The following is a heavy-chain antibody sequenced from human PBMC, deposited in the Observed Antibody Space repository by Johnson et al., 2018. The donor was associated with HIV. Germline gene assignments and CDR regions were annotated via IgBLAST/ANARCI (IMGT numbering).Heavy chain of an antibody. CDR2: ISYDGSNK. CDR3: ARAGAVGFDAFDI. V-gene: IGHV3-30*19. D-gene: IGHD6-19*01. Sequence: QVQLVESGGGLVQPGGSLRLSCAASGFTFSSYGMHWVRQAPGKGLEWVAVISYDGSNKYYADSVKGRFTISRDNSKNTLYLQMNSLRAEDTAVYYCARAGAVGFDAFDIWGQGTMVIVSS. CDR1: GFTFSSYG. J-gene: IGHJ3*02.